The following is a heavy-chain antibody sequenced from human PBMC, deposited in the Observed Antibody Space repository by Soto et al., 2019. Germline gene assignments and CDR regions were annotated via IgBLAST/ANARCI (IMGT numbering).Heavy chain of an antibody. Sequence: PGGSLRLSCAASGFTFSSYSMNWVRQAPGKGLEWVSIISGGSGVTHYADYVKGRFTISRDNSKNTLFLQMNSLRVEDTALYYCAKKGLTPGGNDWFASWGQGTLVTVSS. D-gene: IGHD1-1*01. CDR2: ISGGSGVT. V-gene: IGHV3-23*01. CDR1: GFTFSSYS. CDR3: AKKGLTPGGNDWFAS. J-gene: IGHJ5*01.